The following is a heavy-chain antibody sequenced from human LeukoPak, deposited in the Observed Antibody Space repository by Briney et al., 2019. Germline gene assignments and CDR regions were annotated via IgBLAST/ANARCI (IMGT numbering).Heavy chain of an antibody. D-gene: IGHD3-10*01. CDR2: IIPIFGTA. Sequence: ASVKVSCKASGYTFTSYGISWVRQAPGQGLEWMGGIIPIFGTANYAQKFQGRVTITTDESTSTAYMELSSLRSEDTAVYYCARDGNALVRGVLYDAFDIWGQGTMVTVSS. J-gene: IGHJ3*02. CDR1: GYTFTSYG. V-gene: IGHV1-69*05. CDR3: ARDGNALVRGVLYDAFDI.